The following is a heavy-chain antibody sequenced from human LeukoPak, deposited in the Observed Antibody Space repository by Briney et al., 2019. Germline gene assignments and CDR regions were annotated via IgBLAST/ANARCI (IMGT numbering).Heavy chain of an antibody. J-gene: IGHJ5*02. D-gene: IGHD2-2*01. CDR3: MRVVGYCSSTSCYAGAYDWFDP. CDR2: INPNSGGT. Sequence: ASVKVSCKASGYTFTSYHMHWVRQAPGQGLEWMGWINPNSGGTNYAQKFQGRVNMTRDTSISTAYMELSRLRSDDTAVYYCMRVVGYCSSTSCYAGAYDWFDPWGQGTLVTVSS. V-gene: IGHV1-2*02. CDR1: GYTFTSYH.